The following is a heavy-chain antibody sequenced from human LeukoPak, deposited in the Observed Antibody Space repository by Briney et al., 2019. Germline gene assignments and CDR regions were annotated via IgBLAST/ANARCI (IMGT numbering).Heavy chain of an antibody. CDR1: GFTFSSYS. J-gene: IGHJ6*02. CDR3: AKDFDWLSFYGMDV. Sequence: GGSLRLSCAASGFTFSSYSMNWVRQAPGKGLEWVSYISSSSSTIYYADSVKGRFTISRDNAKNSLYLQMNSLRAEDTAVYYCAKDFDWLSFYGMDVWGQGTTVTVSS. CDR2: ISSSSSTI. V-gene: IGHV3-48*01. D-gene: IGHD3-9*01.